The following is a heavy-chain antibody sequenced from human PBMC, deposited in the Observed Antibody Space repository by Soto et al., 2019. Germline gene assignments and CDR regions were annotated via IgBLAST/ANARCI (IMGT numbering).Heavy chain of an antibody. CDR1: GFTFSSYS. D-gene: IGHD1-1*01. CDR2: ISSSSSYI. CDR3: ARGGGTGTEQYYFDY. Sequence: GGSLRLSCAASGFTFSSYSMNWVRQAPGKGLEWVSSISSSSSYIYYADSVKGRFTISRDNAKNSLYLQMNGLRAEDTAVYYCARGGGTGTEQYYFDYWGQGTLVTVS. J-gene: IGHJ4*02. V-gene: IGHV3-21*01.